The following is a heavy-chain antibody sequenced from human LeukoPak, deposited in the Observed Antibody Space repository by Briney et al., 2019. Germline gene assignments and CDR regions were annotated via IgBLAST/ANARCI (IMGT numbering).Heavy chain of an antibody. V-gene: IGHV3-23*01. D-gene: IGHD2-2*02. CDR3: AKEGCSSTSCYNLYYYYGMDV. J-gene: IGHJ6*02. CDR2: ISGSGGST. CDR1: GFTFSSYA. Sequence: GGSLRLSCAASGFTFSSYAMGWVRQAPGKGLEWVSAISGSGGSTYYADSVKGRFTISRDNSKNTLYLQMNSLRAEDTAVYYCAKEGCSSTSCYNLYYYYGMDVWGQGTTVTVSS.